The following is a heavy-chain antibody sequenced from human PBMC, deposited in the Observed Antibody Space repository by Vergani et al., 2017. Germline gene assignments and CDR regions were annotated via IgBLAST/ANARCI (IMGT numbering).Heavy chain of an antibody. CDR2: ISPGASTV. V-gene: IGHV3-11*04. D-gene: IGHD1-1*01. Sequence: LEESGGGSVKPGGSLRLSCAASGFKFSDHYMSWIRQAPGKGLEWVSHISPGASTVSYTDSVTGRFTVSRDNDNNSLTLDMTTLRVEDTAVYYCATKSCGTPGCQIGYFREWGQGTLVTVSS. CDR3: ATKSCGTPGCQIGYFRE. J-gene: IGHJ1*01. CDR1: GFKFSDHY.